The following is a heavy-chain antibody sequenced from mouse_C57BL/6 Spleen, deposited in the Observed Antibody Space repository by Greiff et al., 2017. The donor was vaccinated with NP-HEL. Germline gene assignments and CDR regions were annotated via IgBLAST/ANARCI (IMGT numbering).Heavy chain of an antibody. D-gene: IGHD1-1*01. CDR2: FHPYNDDT. CDR1: GYTFPTYP. J-gene: IGHJ2*01. Sequence: SGAELVKPGASVKMSCKASGYTFPTYPIERMKQNHGKSLEWIGNFHPYNDDTKYNEKFKGKATLTVEKSSSTVYLELSRLTSDDSAVYYCAICYYGSSYYFDYWGQGTTLTVSS. CDR3: AICYYGSSYYFDY. V-gene: IGHV1-47*01.